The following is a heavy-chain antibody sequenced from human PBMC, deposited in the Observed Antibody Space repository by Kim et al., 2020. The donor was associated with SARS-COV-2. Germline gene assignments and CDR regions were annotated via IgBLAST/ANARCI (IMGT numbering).Heavy chain of an antibody. V-gene: IGHV3-15*01. CDR1: RFSLSDAW. CDR3: TTGYGSDWYG. J-gene: IGHJ3*01. D-gene: IGHD6-13*01. Sequence: GGSLRLSCAASRFSLSDAWVSWVRQAPGKGLEWVGHIKRTIEGGTTDYTAPVKGRFTISRDDSKNTGYLQMNSLKTEDTAVYYCTTGYGSDWYGWGQGTMVTVSS. CDR2: IKRTIEGGTT.